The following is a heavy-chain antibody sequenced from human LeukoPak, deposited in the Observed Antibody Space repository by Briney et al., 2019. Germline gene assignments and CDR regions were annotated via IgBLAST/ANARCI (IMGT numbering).Heavy chain of an antibody. D-gene: IGHD2-2*01. CDR1: GASVSSSNYY. CDR3: ARVYCTTTRCYPNYFDY. CDR2: IYYRGST. V-gene: IGHV4-61*01. J-gene: IGHJ4*02. Sequence: PSETLSLTCTVSGASVSSSNYYWSWIRQPPGKGLEWVGSIYYRGSTNYNPSLKSRVTISVDTSKNQFSLKLSSVTAADTAVYYCARVYCTTTRCYPNYFDYWGQGTLVTVSS.